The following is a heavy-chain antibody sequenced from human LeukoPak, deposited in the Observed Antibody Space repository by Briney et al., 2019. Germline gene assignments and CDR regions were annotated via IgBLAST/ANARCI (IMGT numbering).Heavy chain of an antibody. J-gene: IGHJ5*02. Sequence: SETLSLTCTVSGGSISSSSYYWGWIRQPPGKGLEWIGSIYYSGSTYYNPSLKSRVTISVDTSKNQFSLKLSSVTAADTAVYYCARHESYYDFWSGEMYWFDPWGQGTLVTVSS. V-gene: IGHV4-39*01. D-gene: IGHD3-3*01. CDR1: GGSISSSSYY. CDR3: ARHESYYDFWSGEMYWFDP. CDR2: IYYSGST.